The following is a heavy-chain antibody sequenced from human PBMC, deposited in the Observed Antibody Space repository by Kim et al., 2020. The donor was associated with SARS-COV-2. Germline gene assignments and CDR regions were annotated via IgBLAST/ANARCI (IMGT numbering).Heavy chain of an antibody. Sequence: SETLSLNCTVSGGSISSYYWSWIRQPPGKGLEWIGYIYYSGSTNYNPSLKSRVTISVDTSKNQFSLKLSSVTAADTAVYYCARVVPKDTAMEHDYWGQGTLVTVSS. CDR2: IYYSGST. CDR3: ARVVPKDTAMEHDY. V-gene: IGHV4-59*01. CDR1: GGSISSYY. J-gene: IGHJ4*02. D-gene: IGHD5-18*01.